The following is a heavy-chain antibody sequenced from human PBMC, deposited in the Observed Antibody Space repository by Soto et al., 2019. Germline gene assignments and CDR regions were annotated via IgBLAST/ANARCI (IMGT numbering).Heavy chain of an antibody. CDR3: ARVSPPGDYYMDV. CDR1: GGPINSGGYY. V-gene: IGHV4-31*03. J-gene: IGHJ6*03. Sequence: QVQLQESGPGLVKPSQTLSLTCTVSGGPINSGGYYWTWIRQPPGKGLEWIGYIHYSGRTFYNPSLESRVIISVDTSKNQFSLNLRSVTAADSAVYYCARVSPPGDYYMDVWRKGTSVTVAS. CDR2: IHYSGRT.